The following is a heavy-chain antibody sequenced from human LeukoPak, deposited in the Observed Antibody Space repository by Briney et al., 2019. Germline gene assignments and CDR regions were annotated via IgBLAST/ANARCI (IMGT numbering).Heavy chain of an antibody. J-gene: IGHJ4*02. Sequence: ASVKVSCKASGYTFTSYDINWVRQATGQGLEWMGWMNPNSGNTGYAQKFQGRVTMTRNTSISTAYMELSNLRSDDTAVYYCAGLGYSGYGPRSRFDNWGQGTLITVST. CDR3: AGLGYSGYGPRSRFDN. CDR1: GYTFTSYD. CDR2: MNPNSGNT. D-gene: IGHD5-12*01. V-gene: IGHV1-8*01.